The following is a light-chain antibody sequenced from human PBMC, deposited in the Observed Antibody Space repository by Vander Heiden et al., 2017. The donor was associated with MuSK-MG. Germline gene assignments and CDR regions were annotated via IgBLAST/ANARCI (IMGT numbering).Light chain of an antibody. CDR3: TSQTSSSTWV. V-gene: IGLV2-14*01. Sequence: QSALTQPASVSGSPGQSITISCTGTSSDVGAYNYVSWYQQHPGIAHILVFYDGNNRPAAVARRFSGSKSGNTASLTISALQAEDEADYYCTSQTSSSTWVFGGGTKLTVL. CDR1: SSDVGAYNY. J-gene: IGLJ3*02. CDR2: DGN.